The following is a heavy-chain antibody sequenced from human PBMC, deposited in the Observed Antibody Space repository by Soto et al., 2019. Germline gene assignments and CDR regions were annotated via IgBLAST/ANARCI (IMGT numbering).Heavy chain of an antibody. CDR1: TLNFNVYW. V-gene: IGHV3-74*01. CDR3: VASLSGDPYPFDD. J-gene: IGHJ4*02. CDR2: IKSDGVFI. D-gene: IGHD2-2*02. Sequence: PGGSLRLSCAASTLNFNVYWIHWVRQAPGKGLVWVSRIKSDGVFINVADSLKGRFTVFRDSASHTLHLQMNSLRVEDTAVYFCVASLSGDPYPFDDWGQRILVTVSS.